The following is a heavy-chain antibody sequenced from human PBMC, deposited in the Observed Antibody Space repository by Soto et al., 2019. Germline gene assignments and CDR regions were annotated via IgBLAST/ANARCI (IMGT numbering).Heavy chain of an antibody. J-gene: IGHJ4*02. D-gene: IGHD3-10*01. CDR3: ARRTNGVPTGWFFDY. V-gene: IGHV4-61*01. Sequence: QVQLQESGPGLVKPSETLSLTCSVSGGSVRSGSYYWSWIGQPPGKGLEYIGYVFYSGSTNYNPSLKRRVTISLVTSKIQFSLKLSSVTAADTAVYYCARRTNGVPTGWFFDYWGQGTLVTVSS. CDR1: GGSVRSGSYY. CDR2: VFYSGST.